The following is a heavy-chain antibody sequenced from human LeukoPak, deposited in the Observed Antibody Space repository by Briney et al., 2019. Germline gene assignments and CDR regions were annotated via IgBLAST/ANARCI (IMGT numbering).Heavy chain of an antibody. D-gene: IGHD3-10*01. J-gene: IGHJ4*02. Sequence: GASVKVSCKASGYTFTSYGISWVRQAPGQGLEWMGWISAYNGNTNYAQKFQGRVTITTDESTSTAYMELSSLRSEDTAVYYCARAMVRGVITSFDYWGQGTLVTVSS. CDR3: ARAMVRGVITSFDY. V-gene: IGHV1-18*01. CDR2: ISAYNGNT. CDR1: GYTFTSYG.